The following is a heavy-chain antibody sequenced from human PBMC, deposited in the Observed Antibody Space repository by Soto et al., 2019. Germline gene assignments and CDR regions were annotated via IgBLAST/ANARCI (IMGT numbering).Heavy chain of an antibody. V-gene: IGHV1-69*02. J-gene: IGHJ3*02. CDR2: IIPILGIA. CDR1: GGTLSSYT. Sequence: SVKLSCKTSGGTLSSYTVSWVRQAPGQGLEWMGRIIPILGIANYAQKFQGRVTITADKSTSTAYMGLSSLRSEDTAVYYCARTWPHYHHTHDASAICGHGTMLTVS. D-gene: IGHD3-10*01. CDR3: ARTWPHYHHTHDASAI.